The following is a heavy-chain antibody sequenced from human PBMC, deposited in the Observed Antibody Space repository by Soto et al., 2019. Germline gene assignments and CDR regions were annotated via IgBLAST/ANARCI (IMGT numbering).Heavy chain of an antibody. CDR1: GYTFNIYG. D-gene: IGHD3-22*01. CDR2: ISAYNGNT. CDR3: ARDGQPYYFDSSGYYSTGYFHY. Sequence: ASVKVSCKASGYTFNIYGISWVRQAPGQGLEWMGWISAYNGNTDYTQKLQGRVTMTTDTSTSTAYMELRSLRSDDTAVYYCARDGQPYYFDSSGYYSTGYFHYWGQGTLVTVSS. V-gene: IGHV1-18*01. J-gene: IGHJ1*01.